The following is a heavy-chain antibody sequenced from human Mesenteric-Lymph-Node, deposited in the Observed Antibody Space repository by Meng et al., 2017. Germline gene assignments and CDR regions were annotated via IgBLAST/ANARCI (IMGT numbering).Heavy chain of an antibody. V-gene: IGHV3-23*01. Sequence: GESLKISCAASGFTFSSYAMSWVRQAPGKGLEWVSAISGSGGSTYYADSVKGRFTISRDNSKNTLYLQMNSLRAEDTAVYYCAKDSFVVVPAAPFYFDYWGQGTLVTVSS. CDR2: ISGSGGST. CDR1: GFTFSSYA. D-gene: IGHD2-2*01. J-gene: IGHJ4*02. CDR3: AKDSFVVVPAAPFYFDY.